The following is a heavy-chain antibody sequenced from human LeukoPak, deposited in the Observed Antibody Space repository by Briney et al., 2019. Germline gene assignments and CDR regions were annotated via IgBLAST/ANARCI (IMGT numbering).Heavy chain of an antibody. CDR1: GYTFSDYY. CDR3: ARDSSAARYNY. V-gene: IGHV1-2*02. D-gene: IGHD6-6*01. Sequence: ASVKVSCKASGYTFSDYYMHWVRQAPGQGLEWMGWINPSTGGTDYAQRFQGRVTMTRDTSISTAYLELSRLRSDDTAVYYCARDSSAARYNYWGQGTLVTVSS. J-gene: IGHJ4*02. CDR2: INPSTGGT.